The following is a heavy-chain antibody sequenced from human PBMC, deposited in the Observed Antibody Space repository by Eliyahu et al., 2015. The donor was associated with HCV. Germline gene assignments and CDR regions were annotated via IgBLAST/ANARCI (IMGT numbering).Heavy chain of an antibody. Sequence: QVQLQESGPGLVKPSQTLSLXCTXSGGSISSXGYYWSWIRQHPGKGLEWIGYIYYSGSTYYNPSLKSRVTISVDTSKNQFSLKLSSVTAADTAVYYCARDGAKDYGGNLHPFDIWGQGTMVTVSS. CDR3: ARDGAKDYGGNLHPFDI. CDR2: IYYSGST. CDR1: GGSISSXGYY. V-gene: IGHV4-31*03. J-gene: IGHJ3*02. D-gene: IGHD4-23*01.